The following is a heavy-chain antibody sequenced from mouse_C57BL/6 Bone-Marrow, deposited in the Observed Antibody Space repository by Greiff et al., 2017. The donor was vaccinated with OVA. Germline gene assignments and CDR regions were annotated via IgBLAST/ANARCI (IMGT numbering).Heavy chain of an antibody. V-gene: IGHV1-81*01. CDR3: ARDSNYYFDY. Sequence: QVKLMESGAELARPGASVKLSCKASGYTFTSYAIRWVKQRTGQGLEWIGEIYPRSGSTYYNEKFKGKATLTADKSSSTAYMALSSLTSEDSAVYFCARDSNYYFDYWGQGTTLTVSS. CDR1: GYTFTSYA. J-gene: IGHJ2*01. CDR2: IYPRSGST. D-gene: IGHD2-5*01.